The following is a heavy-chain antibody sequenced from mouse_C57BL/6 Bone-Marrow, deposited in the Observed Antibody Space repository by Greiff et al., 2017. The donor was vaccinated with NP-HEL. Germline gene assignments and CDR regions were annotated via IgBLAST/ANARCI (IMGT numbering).Heavy chain of an antibody. Sequence: QVQLQQSGPGLVAPSQSLSITCTVSGFSLTSYAISWVRQPPGKGLEWLGVIWTGGGTNYTSALKSRLSISKDNSKSQVFLKMNSLQTDDTARYYCARTYYSIYWYFDVWGTGTTVTVSS. CDR2: IWTGGGT. V-gene: IGHV2-9-1*01. CDR1: GFSLTSYA. D-gene: IGHD2-5*01. J-gene: IGHJ1*03. CDR3: ARTYYSIYWYFDV.